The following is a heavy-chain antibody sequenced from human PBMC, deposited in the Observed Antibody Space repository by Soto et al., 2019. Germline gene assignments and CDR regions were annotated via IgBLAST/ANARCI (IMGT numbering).Heavy chain of an antibody. J-gene: IGHJ4*02. CDR2: IYSGGST. CDR1: GFTVSSNY. V-gene: IGHV3-53*01. CDR3: AVTTEYLAPFDY. Sequence: PGGSLRLSCAASGFTVSSNYMSWVRQAPGKGLEWVSVIYSGGSTYYADSVKGRFTISRDNSKNTLYLQMNSLRAEDTAVYYCAVTTEYLAPFDYWGQGTLVTVSS. D-gene: IGHD2-2*02.